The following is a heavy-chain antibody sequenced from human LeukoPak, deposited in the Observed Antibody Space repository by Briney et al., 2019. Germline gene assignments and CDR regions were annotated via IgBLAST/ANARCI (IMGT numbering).Heavy chain of an antibody. CDR3: ARTKVAGASGANDY. Sequence: PGGSLRLSCAASGFTFDDYGMSWVRQAPGKGLEWVSGINWNGGSTGYADSVKGRFTISRDNAKNSLYLQMNSLRAEDTALYHCARTKVAGASGANDYWSQGTLVTVSS. CDR2: INWNGGST. D-gene: IGHD6-19*01. J-gene: IGHJ4*02. V-gene: IGHV3-20*01. CDR1: GFTFDDYG.